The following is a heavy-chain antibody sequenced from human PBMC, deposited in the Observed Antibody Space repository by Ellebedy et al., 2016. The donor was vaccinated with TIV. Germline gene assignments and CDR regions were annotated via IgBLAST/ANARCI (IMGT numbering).Heavy chain of an antibody. J-gene: IGHJ4*02. CDR3: ARVPLPWHGPMTQQNDY. Sequence: ASVTVSCXASGYTFTSYDINWVRQATGQGLEWMGWMNPNSGNTGYAQKFQGRVTMTRNTSISTAYMELSSLRSEDTAVYYCARVPLPWHGPMTQQNDYWGQGTLVTVSS. D-gene: IGHD6-13*01. V-gene: IGHV1-8*01. CDR1: GYTFTSYD. CDR2: MNPNSGNT.